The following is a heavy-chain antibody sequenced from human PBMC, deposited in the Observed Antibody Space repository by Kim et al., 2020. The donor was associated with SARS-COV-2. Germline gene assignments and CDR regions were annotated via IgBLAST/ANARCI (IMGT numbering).Heavy chain of an antibody. J-gene: IGHJ6*02. CDR2: IYHSGST. CDR1: GGSISSSNW. D-gene: IGHD3-3*01. CDR3: AIHRLRFLEWTERGGMDV. V-gene: IGHV4-4*02. Sequence: SETLSLTCAVSGGSISSSNWWSWVRQPPGKGLEWIGEIYHSGSTNYNPSLKSRVTISVDKSKNQFSLKLSSVTAADTAVYYCAIHRLRFLEWTERGGMDVWGQGTTVTVSS.